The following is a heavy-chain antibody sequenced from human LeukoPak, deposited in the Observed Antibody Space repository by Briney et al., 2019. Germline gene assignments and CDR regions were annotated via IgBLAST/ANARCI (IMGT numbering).Heavy chain of an antibody. V-gene: IGHV4-34*01. CDR3: ARGHSGWFAEYFQH. Sequence: SEPLSLTCAVYGGSFSGYCWSWIRQPPGKGLEWIGEINHSGSTNYNPSLKSRVTISVDTSKNQFSLKLSSVTAADTAVYYCARGHSGWFAEYFQHWGQGTLVTVSS. CDR2: INHSGST. J-gene: IGHJ1*01. D-gene: IGHD6-19*01. CDR1: GGSFSGYC.